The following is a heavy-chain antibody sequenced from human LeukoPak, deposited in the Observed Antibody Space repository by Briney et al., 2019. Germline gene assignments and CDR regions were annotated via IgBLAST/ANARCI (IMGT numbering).Heavy chain of an antibody. V-gene: IGHV1-8*01. J-gene: IGHJ4*02. CDR3: ARGGHDYGDYYFDY. D-gene: IGHD4-17*01. CDR2: MNPNSGNT. Sequence: ASVKVSCKASGYTFTSYDINWVRQATGQGLEWMGWMNPNSGNTGYAQKFQGRVTMTRNTSIGTAYMELSSLRSEDTAVYYCARGGHDYGDYYFDYWGQGTLVTVSS. CDR1: GYTFTSYD.